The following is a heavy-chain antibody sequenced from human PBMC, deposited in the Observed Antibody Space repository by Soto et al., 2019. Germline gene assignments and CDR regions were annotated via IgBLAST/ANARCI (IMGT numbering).Heavy chain of an antibody. CDR3: ARTCSGGTSSFDY. D-gene: IGHD2-15*01. CDR2: IKPTGGST. V-gene: IGHV1-46*02. CDR1: GYTFNSYY. J-gene: IGHJ4*02. Sequence: GASVEVCCKASGYTFNSYYMHWVQQAPGQGLEWMGMIKPTGGSTSYAQKFQGRFTISRDNSESTLYLQMNSLRAEDTAVYYCARTCSGGTSSFDYWGQGTLVTVSS.